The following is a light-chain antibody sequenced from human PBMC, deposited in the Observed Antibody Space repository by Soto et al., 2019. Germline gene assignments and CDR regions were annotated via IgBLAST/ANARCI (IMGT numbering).Light chain of an antibody. CDR1: QSISNY. V-gene: IGKV1-39*01. CDR2: AAS. CDR3: QQSYSTPRS. J-gene: IGKJ1*01. Sequence: DIQMTQSPSSLSASVGDRVIITCRASQSISNYLRWYQQKPGKAPKLLIYAASTLQSGVPSRFSGSGSGTDFTLTISSLQPEDFATYYCQQSYSTPRSFGQGTKVEIK.